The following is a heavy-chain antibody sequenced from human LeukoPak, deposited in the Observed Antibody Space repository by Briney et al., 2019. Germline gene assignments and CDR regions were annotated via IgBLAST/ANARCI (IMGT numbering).Heavy chain of an antibody. CDR1: GNTFTNHD. Sequence: GASVKVSCKASGNTFTNHDINWMRQASGRGLEWMGWMDPNSGQTGYAQKFQGRVTMTSNTSITTAYMELSSLRSDDTAVYYCARDPFGDYSSGQGIFDSWGQGTLVIVSS. CDR2: MDPNSGQT. V-gene: IGHV1-8*01. CDR3: ARDPFGDYSSGQGIFDS. J-gene: IGHJ4*02. D-gene: IGHD4-11*01.